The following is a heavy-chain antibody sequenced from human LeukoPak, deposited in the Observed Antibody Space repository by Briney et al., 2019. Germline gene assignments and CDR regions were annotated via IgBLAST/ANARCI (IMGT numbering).Heavy chain of an antibody. V-gene: IGHV3-23*01. D-gene: IGHD3-9*01. CDR1: GFTFSSYG. J-gene: IGHJ3*02. Sequence: TGGSLRLSCAASGFTFSSYGMSWVRQAPGKGLEWVSAISGSGGSTYYADSVKGRFTISRDNSKNTLYLQMNSLRAEDTAVYYCAKVEGAERPVLRYFDWSPLGDAFDIWGQGTMVTVSS. CDR2: ISGSGGST. CDR3: AKVEGAERPVLRYFDWSPLGDAFDI.